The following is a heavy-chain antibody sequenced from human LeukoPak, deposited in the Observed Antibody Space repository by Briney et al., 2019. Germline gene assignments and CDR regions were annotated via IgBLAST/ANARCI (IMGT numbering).Heavy chain of an antibody. D-gene: IGHD1-26*01. Sequence: SETLSLTCTVSGGYISSYYWSWIRQPPGKGLEWIGYIYYSGSTNYNPSLKSRVTISVDTSKNQFSLKLSSVTAADTAVYYCARVRGGSGSYFRDDAFDIWGQGTMVTVSS. CDR1: GGYISSYY. CDR3: ARVRGGSGSYFRDDAFDI. J-gene: IGHJ3*02. V-gene: IGHV4-59*01. CDR2: IYYSGST.